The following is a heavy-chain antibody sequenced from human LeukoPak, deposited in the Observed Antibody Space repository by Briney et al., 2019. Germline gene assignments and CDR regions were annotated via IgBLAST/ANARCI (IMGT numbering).Heavy chain of an antibody. D-gene: IGHD6-13*01. CDR3: ALNSSSWYDY. V-gene: IGHV4-34*01. J-gene: IGHJ4*02. CDR2: INHSGST. CDR1: GGSFSGYY. Sequence: SETLSLTCAVYGGSFSGYYWSWIRQPPGKGLEWIGEINHSGSTNYNPSLKSRVTISVDTSKNQFSLKLSSVTAADTAAYYCALNSSSWYDYWGQGTLVTVSS.